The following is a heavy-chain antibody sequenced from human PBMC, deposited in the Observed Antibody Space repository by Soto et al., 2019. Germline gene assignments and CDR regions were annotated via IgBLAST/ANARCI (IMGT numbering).Heavy chain of an antibody. CDR2: INPNSGGT. D-gene: IGHD2-2*02. V-gene: IGHV1-2*02. CDR1: GYTFTGYY. CDR3: ARDIVVVPAAIHYYYGMDV. Sequence: ASVKVSCKASGYTFTGYYMHWVRQAPGQGLEWMGWINPNSGGTNYAQKFQGRVTMTRDTSISTAYMELSRLRSDDTAVYYGARDIVVVPAAIHYYYGMDVWGQGTTVTVSS. J-gene: IGHJ6*02.